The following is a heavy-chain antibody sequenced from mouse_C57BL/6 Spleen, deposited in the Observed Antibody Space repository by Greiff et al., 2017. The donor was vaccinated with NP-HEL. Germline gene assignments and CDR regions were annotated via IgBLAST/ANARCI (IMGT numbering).Heavy chain of an antibody. CDR3: ARSVEDWYFAD. CDR2: IYPGDGDT. CDR1: GYAFSSSW. V-gene: IGHV1-82*01. J-gene: IGHJ1*03. D-gene: IGHD1-1*02. Sequence: QVQLQQSGPELVKPGASVKISCKASGYAFSSSWMNWVKQRPGKGLEWIGRIYPGDGDTNYNGKFKGKATLTADKSSSTAYMQLSSLTSEDSAVYFCARSVEDWYFADWGTGTPVTVSS.